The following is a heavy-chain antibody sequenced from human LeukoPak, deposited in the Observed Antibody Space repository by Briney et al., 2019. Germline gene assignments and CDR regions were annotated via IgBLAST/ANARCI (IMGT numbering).Heavy chain of an antibody. CDR3: ARQEPAVGDFWSGYYTNPEYFQH. D-gene: IGHD3-3*01. Sequence: PSETLSLTCTVSGGSISSSSYYWGWIRQPPGKGLEWIGSIYYSGSTYYNPSLKSRVTISVDTSKNQFSLKLSSVTAADTAVYYCARQEPAVGDFWSGYYTNPEYFQHWARAPWSPSPQ. CDR2: IYYSGST. J-gene: IGHJ1*01. V-gene: IGHV4-39*01. CDR1: GGSISSSSYY.